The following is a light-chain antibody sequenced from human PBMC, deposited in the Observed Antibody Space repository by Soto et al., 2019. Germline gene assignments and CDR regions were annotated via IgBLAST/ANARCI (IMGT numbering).Light chain of an antibody. V-gene: IGKV3-15*01. CDR1: QSVSSN. CDR2: GAS. J-gene: IGKJ1*01. CDR3: QQYNNWPG. Sequence: EIVMTQSPATLSVSPGERATLSCRASQSVSSNLAWYQQKPGQAPRLLIYGASTRATGIPARFSGSGSGTAFTLTISSMQSEDFEVYYCQQYNNWPGFGQGTKVEIK.